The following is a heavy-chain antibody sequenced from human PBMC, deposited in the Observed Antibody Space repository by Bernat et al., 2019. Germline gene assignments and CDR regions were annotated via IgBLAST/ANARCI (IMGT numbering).Heavy chain of an antibody. Sequence: QVQLVQSGAEVKKPGASVKVSCKASGYTFTSYGISWVRQAPGQGLEWMGWISAYNGNTNYAQKLQGRVTMTTDTSTSTAYMELRSLRSDDTAVYYCARELYCSRTSCPFVTVDIWGQGTIVTVSS. CDR1: GYTFTSYG. D-gene: IGHD2-2*01. J-gene: IGHJ3*02. CDR3: ARELYCSRTSCPFVTVDI. V-gene: IGHV1-18*04. CDR2: ISAYNGNT.